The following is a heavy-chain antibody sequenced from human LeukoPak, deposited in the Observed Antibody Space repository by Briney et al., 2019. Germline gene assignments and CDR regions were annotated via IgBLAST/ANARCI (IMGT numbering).Heavy chain of an antibody. V-gene: IGHV3-48*04. D-gene: IGHD3-16*02. Sequence: GGSLRLSCAASGFTFSSYSMNWVRQAPGKGLEWISYISPNSRTIYYADSVKGRFTISRDNANNSLSLQMNSLRAEDTAAYYCVRGAGSFRPYWGQGTLVTVSS. CDR2: ISPNSRTI. CDR1: GFTFSSYS. CDR3: VRGAGSFRPY. J-gene: IGHJ4*02.